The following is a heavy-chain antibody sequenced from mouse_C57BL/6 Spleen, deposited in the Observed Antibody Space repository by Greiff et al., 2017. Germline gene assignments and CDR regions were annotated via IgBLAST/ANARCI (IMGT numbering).Heavy chain of an antibody. CDR3: TRDGYYGAMDY. V-gene: IGHV5-9-1*02. CDR1: GFTFSSYA. CDR2: ISSGGDYI. J-gene: IGHJ4*01. Sequence: EVKLMESGEGLVKPGGSLKLSCAASGFTFSSYAMSWVRQTPEKRLEWVAYISSGGDYIYYADTVKGRFTISRDNARNTLYLQMSSLKSEDTAMYYCTRDGYYGAMDYWGQGTSVTVSS. D-gene: IGHD2-3*01.